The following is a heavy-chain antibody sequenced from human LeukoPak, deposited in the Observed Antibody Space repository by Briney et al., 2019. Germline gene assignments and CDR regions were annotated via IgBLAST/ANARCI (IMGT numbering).Heavy chain of an antibody. CDR1: GFTFSTSA. J-gene: IGHJ3*01. V-gene: IGHV1-58*01. CDR3: AAELYGVYTDCCTFHL. D-gene: IGHD4-17*01. Sequence: GTSVKVSCKTSGFTFSTSAVQWVRQARGQRLEWIGWIIVSSGATNYAQSLQGRFTITRDMSTNTAYMELSSLGSEDSAVYYCAAELYGVYTDCCTFHLWGQGTLVTVSS. CDR2: IIVSSGAT.